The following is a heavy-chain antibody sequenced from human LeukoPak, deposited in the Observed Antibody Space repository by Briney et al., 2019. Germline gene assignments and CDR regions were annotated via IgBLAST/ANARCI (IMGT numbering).Heavy chain of an antibody. CDR2: IIPIFGTA. Sequence: SVKVSCKASGGTFSSYAISWVRQAPGQGLEWMGGIIPIFGTANYAQKFQGRVTITADKSTSTAYMELRSLRSDDTAVYYCASSHGYYDSSGYLSSYYYMDVWGKGTTVTVSS. CDR1: GGTFSSYA. CDR3: ASSHGYYDSSGYLSSYYYMDV. V-gene: IGHV1-69*06. D-gene: IGHD3-22*01. J-gene: IGHJ6*03.